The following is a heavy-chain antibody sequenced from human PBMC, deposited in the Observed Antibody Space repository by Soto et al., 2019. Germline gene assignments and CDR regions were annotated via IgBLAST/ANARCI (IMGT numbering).Heavy chain of an antibody. D-gene: IGHD5-18*01. CDR2: IIPIFGTA. V-gene: IGHV1-69*01. CDR3: ARVGGYSYGPYYYYYGMDV. Sequence: QVQLVQYGAEVKKPGSSVKVSCKASGGTFSSYAISWVRQAPGQGLEWMGGIIPIFGTANYAQKFQGRVTITADESTSTTYMELSSLRSEDTAVYYCARVGGYSYGPYYYYYGMDVWGQGTTVTVSS. CDR1: GGTFSSYA. J-gene: IGHJ6*02.